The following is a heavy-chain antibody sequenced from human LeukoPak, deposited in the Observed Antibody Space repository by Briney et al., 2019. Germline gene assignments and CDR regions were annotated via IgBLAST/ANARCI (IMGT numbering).Heavy chain of an antibody. J-gene: IGHJ2*01. CDR3: ARQTLGGFWYFDL. D-gene: IGHD3-16*01. CDR1: GGSISGYY. Sequence: SETLSLTCTVSGGSISGYYWGWIRQPPGKGLEWIGCINYGGSAQYSPSLNSRVTISVDTSKNQFSLKLNSVTATDTALYYCARQTLGGFWYFDLWGRGTLVTVSS. V-gene: IGHV4-59*08. CDR2: INYGGSA.